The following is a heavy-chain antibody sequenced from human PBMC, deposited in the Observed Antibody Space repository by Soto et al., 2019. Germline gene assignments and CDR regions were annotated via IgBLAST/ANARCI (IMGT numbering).Heavy chain of an antibody. D-gene: IGHD6-13*01. CDR2: ISGSGGST. J-gene: IGHJ6*02. CDR1: GFTFSSYA. Sequence: GGSLRLSCAASGFTFSSYAMSWVRQAPGKGLEWVSAISGSGGSTYYADSVKGRFTISRDNSKNTLYLQMNSLRAEDTAVYYCAKISSSWPLRNYGMDVWGQGTTVTVSS. V-gene: IGHV3-23*01. CDR3: AKISSSWPLRNYGMDV.